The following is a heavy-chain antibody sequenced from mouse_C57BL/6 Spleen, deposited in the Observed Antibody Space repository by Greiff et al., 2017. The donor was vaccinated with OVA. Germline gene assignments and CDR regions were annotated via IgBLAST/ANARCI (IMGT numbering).Heavy chain of an antibody. CDR3: AIGGYSNPFAY. Sequence: VKQRPGQGLEWIGRIHPSDSDTNYNQKFKGKATLTVDKSSSTAYMQLSSLTSEDSAVYYCAIGGYSNPFAYWGQGTLVTVSA. V-gene: IGHV1-74*01. D-gene: IGHD2-5*01. CDR2: IHPSDSDT. J-gene: IGHJ3*01.